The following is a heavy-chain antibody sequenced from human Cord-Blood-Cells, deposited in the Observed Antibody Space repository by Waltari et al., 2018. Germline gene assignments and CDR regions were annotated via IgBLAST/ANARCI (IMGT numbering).Heavy chain of an antibody. CDR3: ARGELFFDY. CDR2: INHSGST. J-gene: IGHJ4*02. CDR1: VGSFSGYY. Sequence: QVQLQQWGAGLLKPSANLSPTCAVYVGSFSGYYWSWIRQPPGKGLEWIGEINHSGSTNYNPSLKSRVTISVDTSKNQFSLKLSAVTAADTAVYYCARGELFFDYWGQGTLVTVSS. V-gene: IGHV4-34*01. D-gene: IGHD1-26*01.